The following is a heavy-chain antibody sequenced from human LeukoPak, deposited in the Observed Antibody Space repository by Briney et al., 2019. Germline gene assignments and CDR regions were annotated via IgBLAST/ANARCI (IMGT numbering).Heavy chain of an antibody. D-gene: IGHD3-10*01. J-gene: IGHJ3*01. CDR3: ARGGSLNPFDV. Sequence: ASVKVSCKASGYTFTSNYIHWVRQAPGQGLEWMGMIYPRDGSTSYAQKFEGRVTMTRDTSTSTVYMELNSLISEDTAVFYCARGGSLNPFDVWGQGTMLTVSS. CDR1: GYTFTSNY. CDR2: IYPRDGST. V-gene: IGHV1-46*01.